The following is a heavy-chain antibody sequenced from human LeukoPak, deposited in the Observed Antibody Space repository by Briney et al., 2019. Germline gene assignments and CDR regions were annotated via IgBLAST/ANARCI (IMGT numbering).Heavy chain of an antibody. J-gene: IGHJ4*02. CDR1: GYSISSGYY. V-gene: IGHV4-38-2*02. CDR2: IYHSGST. D-gene: IGHD3-10*01. CDR3: ARMGGSGSLDY. Sequence: PSETLSLTCTVSGYSISSGYYWGWIRQPPGKGLEWIGSIYHSGSTYYNPSLKSRVTISVDTSKNQFSLKLSSVTAADTAVYYCARMGGSGSLDYWGQGTLVTVSS.